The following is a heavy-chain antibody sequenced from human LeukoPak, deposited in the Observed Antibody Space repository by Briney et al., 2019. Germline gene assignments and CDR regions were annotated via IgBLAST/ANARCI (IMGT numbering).Heavy chain of an antibody. V-gene: IGHV3-48*03. CDR2: ISRGGRTV. J-gene: IGHJ3*01. D-gene: IGHD3/OR15-3a*01. Sequence: GGSLRLSCAASGFTFSNYEMNWVRQAPGKGLDWVAYISRGGRTVDYADSVKGRFTISRDNSKNTVFLRMKSLTAEDTAMYYCARVDFSMAFDLWGQGTIVTVSS. CDR1: GFTFSNYE. CDR3: ARVDFSMAFDL.